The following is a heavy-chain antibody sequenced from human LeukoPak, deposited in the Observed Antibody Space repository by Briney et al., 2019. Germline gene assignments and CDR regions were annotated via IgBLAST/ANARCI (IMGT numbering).Heavy chain of an antibody. V-gene: IGHV1-2*02. D-gene: IGHD6-13*01. CDR3: ARSLGVVGIAAAGTFDP. CDR1: GSTFTGNY. Sequence: GASVKVSCYASGSTFTGNYMHWMRQAPGQGLEWMGWINPNSGGTNYAQKFQGRVTMTRDTSNSTAYMELSRLRSDDTAVYYCARSLGVVGIAAAGTFDPWGQGTLVTVSS. J-gene: IGHJ5*02. CDR2: INPNSGGT.